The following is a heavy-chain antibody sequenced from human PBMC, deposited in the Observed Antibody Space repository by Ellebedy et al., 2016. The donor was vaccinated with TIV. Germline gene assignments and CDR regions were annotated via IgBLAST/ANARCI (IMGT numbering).Heavy chain of an antibody. D-gene: IGHD6-13*01. J-gene: IGHJ4*02. CDR2: IWYDGSNK. CDR3: ARGYSSSWYRLGRDEYYFDY. V-gene: IGHV3-33*08. Sequence: GESLKISCAASGFTFSSYGMHWVRQAPGKGLEWVAVIWYDGSNKYYADSVKGRFTISRDNSKNTLYLQMNSLRAEDTAVYYCARGYSSSWYRLGRDEYYFDYWGQGTLVTVSS. CDR1: GFTFSSYG.